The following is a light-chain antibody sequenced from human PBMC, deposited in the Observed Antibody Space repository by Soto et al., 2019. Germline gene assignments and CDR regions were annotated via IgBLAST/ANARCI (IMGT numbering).Light chain of an antibody. V-gene: IGKV1-17*01. J-gene: IGKJ1*01. CDR3: QQYNSWK. Sequence: DIQVPQSPSSLSASVEDRVFITCRASQSISNHLNWYQQKPGKAPKLLIFAASSLQSGVPSRFSGSGSGTEFTLTISSLQPDDFATYYCQQYNSWKFGPGT. CDR2: AAS. CDR1: QSISNH.